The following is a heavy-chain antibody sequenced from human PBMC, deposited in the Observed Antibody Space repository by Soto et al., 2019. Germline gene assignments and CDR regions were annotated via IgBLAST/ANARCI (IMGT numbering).Heavy chain of an antibody. CDR2: VHHSWGS. V-gene: IGHV4-59*08. CDR1: GGSISSYY. D-gene: IGHD3-10*01. Sequence: QVQLQESGPGLVKPSETLSLSCTVSGGSISSYYWSWFRQSPGKRMEWIGYVHHSWGSSYNPSLQSRVAISLDTSTRQFSLKATSVTATDTAVYYCARKGFGPLHGLVDVWGQGTTVTVSS. J-gene: IGHJ6*02. CDR3: ARKGFGPLHGLVDV.